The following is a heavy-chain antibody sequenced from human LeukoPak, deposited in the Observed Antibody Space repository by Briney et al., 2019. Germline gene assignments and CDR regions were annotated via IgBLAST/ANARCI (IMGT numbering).Heavy chain of an antibody. V-gene: IGHV3-23*01. CDR1: GFTFSSYA. CDR3: AKRGLGYYYDSSGQDY. J-gene: IGHJ4*02. D-gene: IGHD3-22*01. Sequence: GGSLRLSCAASGFTFSSYAMSWVRQAPGKGLEWVSAISGSGGSTYYADSVKGRFTISRDNSKNTLYLQMNSLRAEDTAVYYCAKRGLGYYYDSSGQDYWGQGTLVTVSS. CDR2: ISGSGGST.